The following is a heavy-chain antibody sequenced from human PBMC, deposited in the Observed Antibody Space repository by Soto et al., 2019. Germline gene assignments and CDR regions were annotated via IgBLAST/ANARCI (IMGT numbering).Heavy chain of an antibody. J-gene: IGHJ4*02. V-gene: IGHV3-30-3*01. D-gene: IGHD6-13*01. CDR3: ARDRSSSRPTYFDY. CDR2: ISYDGSNK. Sequence: GGSLRLSCAASGFTFSSYAMHWVRQAPGKGLEWVAVISYDGSNKYYADSVKGRFTISRDNSKNTLYLQMNSLRAEDTAVYYCARDRSSSRPTYFDYWGQGTLVTVSS. CDR1: GFTFSSYA.